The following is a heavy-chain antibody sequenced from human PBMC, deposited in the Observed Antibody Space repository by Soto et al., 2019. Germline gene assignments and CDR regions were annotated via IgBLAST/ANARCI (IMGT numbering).Heavy chain of an antibody. D-gene: IGHD6-13*01. CDR3: ARPAGWGDSSWYLWYYFDY. CDR2: IYPGDSDT. Sequence: PGESLKISCKGSGYSFTSYWIGWVRQMPGKGLEWMGIIYPGDSDTRYSPSFQGQVTISADKSISTAYLQWSSLKASDTAMYYCARPAGWGDSSWYLWYYFDYWGQGTLVTVSS. V-gene: IGHV5-51*01. CDR1: GYSFTSYW. J-gene: IGHJ4*02.